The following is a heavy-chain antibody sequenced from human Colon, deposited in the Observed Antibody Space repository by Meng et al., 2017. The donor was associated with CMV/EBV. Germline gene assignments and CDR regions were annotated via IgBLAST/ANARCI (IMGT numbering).Heavy chain of an antibody. CDR2: ISGGSAHI. D-gene: IGHD4-17*01. J-gene: IGHJ4*02. CDR1: GFVFTNYY. CDR3: ARQMTTVTSADY. V-gene: IGHV3-21*01. Sequence: CAASGFVFTNYYMNWVRQAPGKGLEWVSSISGGSAHIYYADSLKGRFTISRDNARNSLYLQMNSLRGEDTAVYYCARQMTTVTSADYWGLGTLVTVSS.